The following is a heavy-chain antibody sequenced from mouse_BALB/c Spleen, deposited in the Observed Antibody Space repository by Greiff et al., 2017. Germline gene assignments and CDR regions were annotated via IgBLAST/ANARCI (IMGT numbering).Heavy chain of an antibody. Sequence: QVQLKQSGPELVKPGASVKISCKASGYAFSSSWMTWVKQRPGQGLEWIGRIYPGDGDTNYNGKFKGKATLTADKSSSTAYMQLSSLTSVDSAVYFCARRDYGNYEDYAMDYWGQGTSVTVSS. J-gene: IGHJ4*01. D-gene: IGHD2-1*01. CDR1: GYAFSSSW. CDR3: ARRDYGNYEDYAMDY. CDR2: IYPGDGDT. V-gene: IGHV1-82*01.